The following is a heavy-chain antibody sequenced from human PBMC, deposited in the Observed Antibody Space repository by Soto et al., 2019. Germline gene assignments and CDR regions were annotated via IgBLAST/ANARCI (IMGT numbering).Heavy chain of an antibody. CDR3: ARGGGRYTAMVFGGYYYYGMDV. J-gene: IGHJ6*02. D-gene: IGHD5-18*01. CDR1: GGSVSSGSYY. V-gene: IGHV4-61*01. CDR2: IYYSGST. Sequence: SETLSLTCTVSGGSVSSGSYYWSWIRQPPGKGLEWIGYIYYSGSTNYNPSLKSRVTISVDTSKNQFSLKLSSVTAADTAVYYCARGGGRYTAMVFGGYYYYGMDVWGQGTTVTVSS.